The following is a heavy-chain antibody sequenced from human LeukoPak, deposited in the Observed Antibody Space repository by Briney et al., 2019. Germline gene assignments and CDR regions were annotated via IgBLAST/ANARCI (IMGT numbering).Heavy chain of an antibody. V-gene: IGHV3-23*01. CDR3: AKDNDYDSSGYTY. CDR2: ISGSGGST. D-gene: IGHD3-22*01. J-gene: IGHJ4*02. Sequence: GGSLRLSCAASGFTFSSYWMSWVRQAPGKGLEWVSAISGSGGSTYYADSVKGRFTISRDNSKNTLYLQMNSLRAEDTAVYYCAKDNDYDSSGYTYWGQGTLVTVSS. CDR1: GFTFSSYW.